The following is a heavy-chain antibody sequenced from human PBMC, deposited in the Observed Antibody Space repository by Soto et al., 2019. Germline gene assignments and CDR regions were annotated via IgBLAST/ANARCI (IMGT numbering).Heavy chain of an antibody. CDR2: IYWDDDK. V-gene: IGHV2-5*02. CDR3: ARYYYDSSGYYH. CDR1: GFLLSTSGVG. Sequence: QITLKESGPTLVKPTQTLTLTCTFSGFLLSTSGVGVGWIRQPPGKALEWLVLIYWDDDKRFSPSLNSRLTITKDTSKNQVVLTMTNMDPVDTATYYCARYYYDSSGYYHWGQGTLVTVSS. D-gene: IGHD3-22*01. J-gene: IGHJ5*02.